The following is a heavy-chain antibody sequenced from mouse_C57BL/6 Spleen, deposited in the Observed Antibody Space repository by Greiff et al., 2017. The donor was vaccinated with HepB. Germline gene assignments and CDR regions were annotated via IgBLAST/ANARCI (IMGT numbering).Heavy chain of an antibody. CDR2: INPSNGGT. V-gene: IGHV1-53*01. CDR3: ARGPDYYGSSPYYVDY. D-gene: IGHD1-1*01. J-gene: IGHJ2*01. CDR1: GYTFTSYW. Sequence: QVQLQQPGTELVKPGASVKLSCKASGYTFTSYWMHWVKQRPGQGLEWIGNINPSNGGTNYNEKFKSKATLTVDKSSSTAYMQLSSLTSEDSAVYYCARGPDYYGSSPYYVDYWGQGTTLTVSS.